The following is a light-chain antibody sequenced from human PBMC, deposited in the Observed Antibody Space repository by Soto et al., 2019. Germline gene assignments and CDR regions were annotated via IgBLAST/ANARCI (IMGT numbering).Light chain of an antibody. Sequence: SVLTQPGSVSGSPGPPVTISCTGTSNDVGRFDYVSWYQQHPVKAPKVIIYDVNYRPSGVPKRFSGSKSGNPASLTISGLQADDEADYYCCSYTGSSTPYVFGTGTKGTVL. CDR2: DVN. V-gene: IGLV2-11*01. CDR1: SNDVGRFDY. CDR3: CSYTGSSTPYV. J-gene: IGLJ1*01.